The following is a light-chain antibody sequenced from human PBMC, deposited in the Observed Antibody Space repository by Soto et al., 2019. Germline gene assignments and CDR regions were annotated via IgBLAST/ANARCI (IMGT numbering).Light chain of an antibody. J-gene: IGKJ1*01. CDR3: HQYNNWPPWT. Sequence: DIVMTQSPATLSVSPGERATLSCRASQNIRTDLAWYQQRSGQGPRLLIYDASTRATSIPARFSGSGSGTEFTLTISSLQSEDFAVYYCHQYNNWPPWTFGQGTNV. CDR2: DAS. CDR1: QNIRTD. V-gene: IGKV3D-15*01.